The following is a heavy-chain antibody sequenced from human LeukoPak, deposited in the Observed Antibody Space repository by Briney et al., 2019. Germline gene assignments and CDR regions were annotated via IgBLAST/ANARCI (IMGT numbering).Heavy chain of an antibody. CDR2: SSCSGNT. D-gene: IGHD3-10*01. CDR1: GGCISSGGYS. V-gene: IGHV4-30-2*05. Sequence: SQTLSLTCAGSGGCISSGGYSWSWIRQPPGKGLEWIGCSSCSGNTYYNPSLKRRVTISVDTSKTQFSLKLSSVTVADTAVYYCARDRKYGSASPRRLDYWGQGTLVTVSS. CDR3: ARDRKYGSASPRRLDY. J-gene: IGHJ4*02.